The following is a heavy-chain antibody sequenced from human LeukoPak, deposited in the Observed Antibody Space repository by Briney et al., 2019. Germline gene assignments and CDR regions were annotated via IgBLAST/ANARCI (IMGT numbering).Heavy chain of an antibody. CDR2: INHSGST. J-gene: IGHJ3*02. D-gene: IGHD5-18*01. CDR3: ARGSGYSYGLGHAFDI. CDR1: GGSFSGYY. Sequence: SETLSLTCAVYGGSFSGYYWSWIRQPPGKGLEWIGEINHSGSTNYNPSLKSRVTISVDTSKNQFSLKLSSVTAADTAVYYCARGSGYSYGLGHAFDIWGQGTMVTVSS. V-gene: IGHV4-34*01.